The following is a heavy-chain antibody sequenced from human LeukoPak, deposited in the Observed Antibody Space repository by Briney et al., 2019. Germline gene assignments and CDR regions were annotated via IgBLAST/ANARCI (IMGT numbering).Heavy chain of an antibody. J-gene: IGHJ4*02. CDR2: ISAYNGNT. CDR3: AREHYYGSGSCYNLDY. D-gene: IGHD3-10*01. CDR1: GYTFTSYG. V-gene: IGHV1-18*01. Sequence: ASVKVSCKASGYTFTSYGISWVRQAPGQGLEWMGWISAYNGNTNYAQKLQGRVTMTTDTSTSTAYMELRSLRSDDTAVYYCAREHYYGSGSCYNLDYWGQGTLVTVSS.